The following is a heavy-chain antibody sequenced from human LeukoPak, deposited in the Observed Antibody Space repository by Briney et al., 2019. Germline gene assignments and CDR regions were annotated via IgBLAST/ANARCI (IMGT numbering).Heavy chain of an antibody. V-gene: IGHV3-23*01. CDR1: GFTSSSYA. CDR3: AKQSAGSAAWYSLHYDF. J-gene: IGHJ4*02. CDR2: VDGGGGGT. Sequence: PGGSLRLSCAASGFTSSSYAMTWVRQAPGRGLEWVSSVDGGGGGTYYADSVKGRFTISRDNSKDTLYLQTNGLRAEDTAVYFCAKQSAGSAAWYSLHYDFWGQGTLVTVSS. D-gene: IGHD6-13*01.